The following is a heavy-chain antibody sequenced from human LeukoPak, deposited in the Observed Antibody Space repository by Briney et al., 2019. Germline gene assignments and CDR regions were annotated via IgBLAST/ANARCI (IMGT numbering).Heavy chain of an antibody. V-gene: IGHV1-2*02. CDR1: GYSFTGYY. CDR2: INPQTGFT. CDR3: ARAGYSSSWYMDY. D-gene: IGHD6-13*01. J-gene: IGHJ4*02. Sequence: ASVKVSCKASGYSFTGYYLHWVRQAPGQGLEWMGWINPQTGFTTIAQKFQGRVTMTMDTSISTIYMELSRLRSDDTAVYYCARAGYSSSWYMDYWGQGTLVTVSS.